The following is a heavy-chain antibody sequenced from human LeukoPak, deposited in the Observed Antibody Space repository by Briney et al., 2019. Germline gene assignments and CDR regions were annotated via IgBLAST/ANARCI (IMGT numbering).Heavy chain of an antibody. V-gene: IGHV4-39*01. CDR3: AHDGYPATPDV. D-gene: IGHD2-15*01. CDR1: GGSISSSSYY. J-gene: IGHJ6*04. CDR2: IYYSGST. Sequence: SETLSLTCTVAGGSISSSSYYWGWIRQPPGNGLEWIGSIYYSGSTYYNPSLKSRVTISVDTSKNQFSLTLSSVTAADTAVYYCAHDGYPATPDVWAKGPRSPSPQ.